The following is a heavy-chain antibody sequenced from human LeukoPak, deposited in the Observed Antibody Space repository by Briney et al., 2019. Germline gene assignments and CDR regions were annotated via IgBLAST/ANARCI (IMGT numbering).Heavy chain of an antibody. D-gene: IGHD3-10*01. CDR2: ISSSGSTI. Sequence: GGSLRLSCAASGFTFSSYGMSWVRQAPGKGLEWVSYISSSGSTIYYADSVKGRFTISRDNSKNTTLYLQMNSLRAQDTAVYYCAKESMWFGESNPFDYWGQGTLVTVSS. CDR1: GFTFSSYG. J-gene: IGHJ4*02. V-gene: IGHV3-48*01. CDR3: AKESMWFGESNPFDY.